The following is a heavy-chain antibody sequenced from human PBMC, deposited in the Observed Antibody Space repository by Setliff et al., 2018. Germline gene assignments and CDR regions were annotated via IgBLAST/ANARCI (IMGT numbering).Heavy chain of an antibody. CDR3: ARGLLWFGERGWFDP. Sequence: PSETLSLTCTVSGGSIRSGDYYWSWIRQPPGKGLEWIGFISYTGGTYYNPSLKSRVTMSLDMSKNQFSLKLRSMTAADTAVYYCARGLLWFGERGWFDPWGQGTLVTVSS. CDR1: GGSIRSGDYY. CDR2: ISYTGGT. D-gene: IGHD3-10*01. V-gene: IGHV4-30-4*08. J-gene: IGHJ5*02.